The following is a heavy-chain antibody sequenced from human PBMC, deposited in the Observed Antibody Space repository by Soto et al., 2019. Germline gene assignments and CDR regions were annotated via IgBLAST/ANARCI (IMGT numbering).Heavy chain of an antibody. V-gene: IGHV3-21*01. CDR2: ISSTSSYI. CDR3: LRYVIYYNGSAYRYT. J-gene: IGHJ4*02. CDR1: GVTFSTYS. D-gene: IGHD3-10*01. Sequence: GGSLRLSCAASGVTFSTYSLHWVRQAPGKGLEWVSSISSTSSYIYYADSVKGRFTISRDNAKNSLYLQMNSLRAEDTAVYYCLRYVIYYNGSAYRYTWGQGTLVTVSS.